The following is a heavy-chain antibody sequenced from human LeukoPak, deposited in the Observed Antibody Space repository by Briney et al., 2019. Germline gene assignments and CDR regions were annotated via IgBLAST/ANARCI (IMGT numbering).Heavy chain of an antibody. CDR3: ARARNDYDSNGFSFLDH. V-gene: IGHV3-33*01. D-gene: IGHD3-22*01. CDR2: IWYDGSNI. Sequence: PGRSLRLSCAASGFTFSSYGMHWVRQAPGKGLEWVAVIWYDGSNIYYADSVKGRFTISRDNSKNTLYLQMNSLRAEDTALYYCARARNDYDSNGFSFLDHWGQGTLVTVSS. J-gene: IGHJ4*02. CDR1: GFTFSSYG.